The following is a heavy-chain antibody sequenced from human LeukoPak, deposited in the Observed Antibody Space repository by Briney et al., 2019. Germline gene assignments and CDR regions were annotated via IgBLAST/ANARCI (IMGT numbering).Heavy chain of an antibody. CDR2: INPDSGGT. J-gene: IGHJ5*02. CDR1: GYTFTDYY. CDR3: ARGSNIVGPTMAFGH. V-gene: IGHV1-2*02. Sequence: GASVKVSCKASGYTFTDYYMHWVRQAPGQGLEWMGWINPDSGGTDFAQKFQGRVTMTRDTSIGTAYMELSSLRSDDAAVYYCARGSNIVGPTMAFGHWGQGTLVTVSS. D-gene: IGHD1-26*01.